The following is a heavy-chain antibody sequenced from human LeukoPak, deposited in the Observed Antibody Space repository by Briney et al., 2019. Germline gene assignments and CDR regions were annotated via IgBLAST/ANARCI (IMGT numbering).Heavy chain of an antibody. V-gene: IGHV3-30*03. Sequence: PGGSLRLSCAASGFSFSDYGLRWVRQAPGKGLEGVALISYDGSQKNFADSVKGRFTTSRDNSKFTMYLEMNSLRAEDTAVYFCARDKDGWGIHDFWGQGTLVTVSS. CDR1: GFSFSDYG. D-gene: IGHD3-16*01. CDR2: ISYDGSQK. CDR3: ARDKDGWGIHDF. J-gene: IGHJ4*02.